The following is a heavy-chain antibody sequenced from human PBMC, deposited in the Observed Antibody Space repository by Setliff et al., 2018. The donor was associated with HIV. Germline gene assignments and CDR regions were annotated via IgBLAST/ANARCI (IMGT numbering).Heavy chain of an antibody. CDR1: GYSFIRNG. CDR3: ARDGGYYYYMDV. CDR2: ISAYNGNT. J-gene: IGHJ6*03. D-gene: IGHD3-10*01. Sequence: ASVKVSCKTSGYSFIRNGISWVRQAPGQGLEWMGWISAYNGNTNYAQKLQGRVTMTTDTSTNTAYMELKSPRSGDTAVYYCARDGGYYYYMDVWGKGTTVTVSS. V-gene: IGHV1-18*01.